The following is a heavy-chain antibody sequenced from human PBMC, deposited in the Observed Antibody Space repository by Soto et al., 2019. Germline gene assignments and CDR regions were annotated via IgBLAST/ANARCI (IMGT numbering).Heavy chain of an antibody. CDR1: GFTFNSYA. D-gene: IGHD2-15*01. Sequence: PVGALRLSCAASGFTFNSYAMSWVRQAPGKGLEWVSAISGSGGSTYYADSVKGRFTISRDNSKNTLYLQMNSLRAEDTAVYYCAKAKADCSGGSCYMSYYYYMDVWGKGTTVTVSS. CDR3: AKAKADCSGGSCYMSYYYYMDV. J-gene: IGHJ6*03. CDR2: ISGSGGST. V-gene: IGHV3-23*01.